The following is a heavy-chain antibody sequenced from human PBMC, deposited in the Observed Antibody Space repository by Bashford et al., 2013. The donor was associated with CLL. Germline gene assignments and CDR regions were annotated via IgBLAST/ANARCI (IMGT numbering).Heavy chain of an antibody. CDR3: ARARGNALIQPLDP. Sequence: SETLSLTCTVSGDSFNNYYWSWIRQPPGQGLEWIGYIYDSGSTNYNPSLGSRVTISVDTSKTQFSLKLSSVTAADTAVYYCARARGNALIQPLDPWGQGALVTVSS. CDR1: GDSFNNYY. J-gene: IGHJ5*02. CDR2: IYDSGST. V-gene: IGHV4-59*01. D-gene: IGHD1-14*01.